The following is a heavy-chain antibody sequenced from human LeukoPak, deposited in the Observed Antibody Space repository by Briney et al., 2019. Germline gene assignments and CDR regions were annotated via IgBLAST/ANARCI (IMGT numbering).Heavy chain of an antibody. CDR1: GYTFTSYY. Sequence: VASVKVSCKASGYTFTSYYMHWVRQAPGQGLEWMGIINPSGGSTSYTEKFQGRVTMTRDMSTSTVYMELSSLRSEDTAVYYCARVRITMFPDLDYWGQGTLVTVSS. V-gene: IGHV1-46*01. D-gene: IGHD3-10*02. J-gene: IGHJ4*02. CDR3: ARVRITMFPDLDY. CDR2: INPSGGST.